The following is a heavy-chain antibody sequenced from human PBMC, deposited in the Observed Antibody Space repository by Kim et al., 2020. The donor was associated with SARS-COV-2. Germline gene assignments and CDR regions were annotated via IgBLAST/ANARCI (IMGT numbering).Heavy chain of an antibody. CDR2: ISSGGSTT. CDR3: AKGPTQGCFAP. Sequence: GGSLRLSCAVSGFIFNSYVMTWVRQTPGKGLEWVSSISSGGSTTYYADSVRGRFTISRDNSKNTLYLQMNSLRAEDTAVYYCAKGPTQGCFAPWGQGTLVTVSS. CDR1: GFIFNSYV. V-gene: IGHV3-23*01. J-gene: IGHJ5*02.